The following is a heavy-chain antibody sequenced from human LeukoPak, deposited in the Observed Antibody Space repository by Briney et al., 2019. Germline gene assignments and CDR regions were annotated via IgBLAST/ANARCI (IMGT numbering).Heavy chain of an antibody. CDR2: IYYSGST. D-gene: IGHD7-27*01. V-gene: IGHV4-59*01. CDR1: GGSISSYY. J-gene: IGHJ4*02. CDR3: ARGTSGDRGDY. Sequence: SETLSLTCTVSGGSISSYYWSWIRQPPGKGLEWIGYIYYSGSTNYNPSLKSRVTMSVDTSKNQFSLKLSSVTAADTAVYYCARGTSGDRGDYWGQGTLVTVSS.